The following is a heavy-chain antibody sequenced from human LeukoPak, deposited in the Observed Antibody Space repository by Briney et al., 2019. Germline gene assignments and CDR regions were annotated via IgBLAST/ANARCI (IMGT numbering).Heavy chain of an antibody. CDR2: IKSKTDGGTT. CDR1: GFTFSSYW. V-gene: IGHV3-15*01. Sequence: GGSLRLSCAASGFTFSSYWMHWVRQAPGKGLEWVGRIKSKTDGGTTDYAAPVKGRLTISRDDSKNTLYLQMNSLKTEDTAVYYCTTDYYGSGSYPDAFDIWGRGTMVTVSS. J-gene: IGHJ3*02. D-gene: IGHD3-10*01. CDR3: TTDYYGSGSYPDAFDI.